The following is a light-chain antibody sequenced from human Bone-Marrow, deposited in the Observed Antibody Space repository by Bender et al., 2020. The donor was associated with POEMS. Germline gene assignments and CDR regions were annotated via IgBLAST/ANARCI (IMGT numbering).Light chain of an antibody. V-gene: IGLV3-10*01. Sequence: SDELTQPPSVSVSPGQTARITCSGDALAKKYAYWYQQKSGQAPVLVIYEDKKRPSEIPERFSGSSSGTMATLNINEAQVDDEAVYYCFSTDSSSNHGNHGVFGGGTKLTVL. CDR1: ALAKKY. CDR3: FSTDSSSNHGNHGV. J-gene: IGLJ2*01. CDR2: EDK.